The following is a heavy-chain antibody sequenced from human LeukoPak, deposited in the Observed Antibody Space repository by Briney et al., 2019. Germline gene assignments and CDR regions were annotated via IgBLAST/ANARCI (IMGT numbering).Heavy chain of an antibody. V-gene: IGHV3-23*01. CDR2: FRGIGGST. J-gene: IGHJ3*02. Sequence: FRGIGGSTYYAPSLKGGFTISRENSKKTMYMQMKSLRAQDTAVYYCAKDSSSSFDAFDIWGQGTMVTISS. CDR3: AKDSSSSFDAFDI. D-gene: IGHD6-6*01.